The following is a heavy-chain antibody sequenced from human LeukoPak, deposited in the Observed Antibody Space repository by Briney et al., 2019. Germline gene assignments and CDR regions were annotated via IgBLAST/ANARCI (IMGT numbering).Heavy chain of an antibody. V-gene: IGHV4-34*01. CDR2: INHSGST. J-gene: IGHJ6*03. CDR1: GGSFSGYY. CDR3: ARYRVLTGYRHYYYYMDV. Sequence: SETLSLTCAVYGGSFSGYYWSWIRQPPGKGLEWIGEINHSGSTNYNPSLKSRVTISVDTSKNQFSLKLSSVTAADTAVYYCARYRVLTGYRHYYYYMDVWGKGTTVTVSS. D-gene: IGHD3-9*01.